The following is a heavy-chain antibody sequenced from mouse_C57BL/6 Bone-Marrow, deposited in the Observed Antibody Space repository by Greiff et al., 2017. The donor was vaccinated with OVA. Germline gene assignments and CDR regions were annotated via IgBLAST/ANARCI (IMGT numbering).Heavy chain of an antibody. Sequence: LVESGAELVKPGASVKLSCTASGFNIKDYYMHWVKQRTEQGLEWIGRIDPEDGETKYAPKFQGKATITADTSSNTAYLQLSSLTSEDTAVYYCARDYGSSYNYAMDYWGQGTSVTVSS. CDR3: ARDYGSSYNYAMDY. D-gene: IGHD1-1*01. CDR2: IDPEDGET. J-gene: IGHJ4*01. V-gene: IGHV14-2*01. CDR1: GFNIKDYY.